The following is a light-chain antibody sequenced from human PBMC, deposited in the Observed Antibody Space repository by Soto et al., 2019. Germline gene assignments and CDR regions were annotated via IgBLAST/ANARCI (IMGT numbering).Light chain of an antibody. V-gene: IGKV3-20*01. CDR1: QSVSNNY. CDR2: GAF. CDR3: QQYGSLPIT. J-gene: IGKJ5*01. Sequence: EIVLTQSPGTLSVSPGERAPLSCRASQSVSNNYLTWYQQKPGQAPRLLIYGAFTRATGIPDRFSGSGSGTDFTLTINRLEPEDFAVYYCQQYGSLPITFGQGTRLEIK.